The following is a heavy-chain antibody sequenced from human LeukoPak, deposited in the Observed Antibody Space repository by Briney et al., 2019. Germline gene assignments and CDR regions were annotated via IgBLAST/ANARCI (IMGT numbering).Heavy chain of an antibody. CDR1: GGSISSSSYY. J-gene: IGHJ4*02. D-gene: IGHD7-27*01. Sequence: PSETLSLTCTVSGGSISSSSYYWGWIRQPPGKGLEWIRSIYYSGSTYYNPSLKSRVTISVDTSKNQFSLKLSSVTAADTAVYYCARHSPWVYYFDYWGQGTLVTVSS. CDR2: IYYSGST. CDR3: ARHSPWVYYFDY. V-gene: IGHV4-39*01.